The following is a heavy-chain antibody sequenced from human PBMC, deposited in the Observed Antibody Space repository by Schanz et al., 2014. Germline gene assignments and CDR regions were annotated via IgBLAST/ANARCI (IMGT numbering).Heavy chain of an antibody. CDR3: TRDRGALINHNDALDL. CDR1: GFTFSAYG. Sequence: QVHLVESGGGVVQPGRSLRLSCAASGFTFSAYGMHWVRQAPGKGLEWVAVIWYDGNNKYYADSVKGRFTISRDNSKNTVYLQMNSLRSEDTAVYYCTRDRGALINHNDALDLWGQGTMVSVSS. CDR2: IWYDGNNK. V-gene: IGHV3-33*01. J-gene: IGHJ3*01. D-gene: IGHD3-16*01.